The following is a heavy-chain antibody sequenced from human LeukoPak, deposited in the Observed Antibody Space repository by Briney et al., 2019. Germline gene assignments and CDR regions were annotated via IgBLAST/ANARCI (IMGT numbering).Heavy chain of an antibody. CDR3: ARASLSSSSGRY. D-gene: IGHD6-6*01. CDR2: ISSSSSYI. CDR1: GFTFSSYS. V-gene: IGHV3-21*01. Sequence: GGSLRLSCAASGFTFSSYSMNWVRQAPGKGLEWVSSISSSSSYIYYADSVKGRFTISRDNAKNSLYLQMNSLRAEDTAVYYCARASLSSSSGRYWGQGTLVTVSS. J-gene: IGHJ4*02.